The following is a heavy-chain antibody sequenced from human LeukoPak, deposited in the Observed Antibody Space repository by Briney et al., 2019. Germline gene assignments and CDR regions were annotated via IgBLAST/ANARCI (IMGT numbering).Heavy chain of an antibody. CDR2: ISSSSSYI. CDR1: GFTFSSYS. CDR3: AKLGGSDYDFWSGYPYYFDY. Sequence: GGSLRLSCAASGFTFSSYSMNWVRQAPGKGLEWVSSISSSSSYIYYADSVKGRFTISRDNAKNSLYLQMNSLRAEDTAVYYCAKLGGSDYDFWSGYPYYFDYWGQGTLVTVSS. V-gene: IGHV3-21*04. J-gene: IGHJ4*02. D-gene: IGHD3-3*01.